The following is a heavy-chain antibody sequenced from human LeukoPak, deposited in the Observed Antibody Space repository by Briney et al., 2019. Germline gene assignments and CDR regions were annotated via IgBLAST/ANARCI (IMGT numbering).Heavy chain of an antibody. CDR2: IYYSGST. CDR3: ATTPVSIPAAVGAGVDY. D-gene: IGHD2-2*01. V-gene: IGHV4-59*01. Sequence: SETLSLTCTVSGGSISSYYWSWIRQPPGKGLEWIGYIYYSGSTNYNPSLKSRVTISVDTSKNQFSLKLSSVTAADTAVYYCATTPVSIPAAVGAGVDYWGQGTLVTVSS. J-gene: IGHJ4*02. CDR1: GGSISSYY.